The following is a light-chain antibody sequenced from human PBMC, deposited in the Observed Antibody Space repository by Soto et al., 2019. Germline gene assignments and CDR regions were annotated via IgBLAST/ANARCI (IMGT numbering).Light chain of an antibody. CDR1: SSDVGGYNY. CDR3: SSYRSDNTWV. Sequence: QSVLTQPASVSGSPGQSITISCTGTSSDVGGYNYVSWYQQHPDKAPKVMIYEVTNRPSGVSDRFSGSKSGNTASLTISGLQAEDEADSFCSSYRSDNTWVFGGGTKLTVL. V-gene: IGLV2-14*01. CDR2: EVT. J-gene: IGLJ3*02.